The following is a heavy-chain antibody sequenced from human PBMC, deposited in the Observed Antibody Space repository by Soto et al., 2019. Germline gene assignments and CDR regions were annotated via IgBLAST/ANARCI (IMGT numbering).Heavy chain of an antibody. V-gene: IGHV3-53*01. CDR3: ARDMTSFWSGYYRGYYYGMDV. CDR1: GFTVSSNY. CDR2: IYSGGST. Sequence: GGSLRLSCAASGFTVSSNYMSWVRQAPGKGLEWVSVIYSGGSTYYADSVKGQFTISRDNSKNTLYLQMNSLRAEDTAVYYCARDMTSFWSGYYRGYYYGMDVWGQGTTVTVSS. D-gene: IGHD3-3*01. J-gene: IGHJ6*02.